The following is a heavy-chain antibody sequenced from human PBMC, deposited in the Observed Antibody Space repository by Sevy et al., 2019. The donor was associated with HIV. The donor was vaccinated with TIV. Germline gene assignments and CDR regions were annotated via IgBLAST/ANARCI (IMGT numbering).Heavy chain of an antibody. J-gene: IGHJ4*02. D-gene: IGHD2-8*01. CDR2: IYYSGST. CDR3: VSSGEYCTNGVCSTDF. V-gene: IGHV4-39*02. Sequence: SETLSLTCTVSGGSIGAMSYYWGWIRQPPGKGLEWIGNIYYSGSTHYNPSLKSRVTMSVDTSNNRLSLKLSAVTAADTAVYYCVSSGEYCTNGVCSTDFRGEGTLVTVSS. CDR1: GGSIGAMSYY.